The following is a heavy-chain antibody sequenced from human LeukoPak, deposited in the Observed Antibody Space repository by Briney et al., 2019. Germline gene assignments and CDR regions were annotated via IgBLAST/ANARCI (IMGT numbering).Heavy chain of an antibody. V-gene: IGHV3-30*18. D-gene: IGHD3-10*01. CDR2: ISYDGSNK. J-gene: IGHJ3*02. Sequence: GRSLRLSCAASGFTFSSYGMHWVRLAPGKGLEWVAVISYDGSNKYYADSVKGRFTISRDNSKNTLYLQMNSLRAEDTAVYYCAKDTGSGSYLPFDAFDIWGQGRMVTVSS. CDR1: GFTFSSYG. CDR3: AKDTGSGSYLPFDAFDI.